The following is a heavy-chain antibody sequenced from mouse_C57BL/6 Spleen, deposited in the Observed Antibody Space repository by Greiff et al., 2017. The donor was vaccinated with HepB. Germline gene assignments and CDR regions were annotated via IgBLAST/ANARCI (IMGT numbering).Heavy chain of an antibody. V-gene: IGHV14-4*01. CDR2: IDPENGDT. J-gene: IGHJ2*01. Sequence: VQLQQSGAELVRPGASVKLSCTASGFNIKDDYMHWVKQRPEQGLEWIGWIDPENGDTEYASKFQGKATITADTSSNTDYLQLSSLTSEDTAVYYCTTAGTRDYWGQGTTLTVSS. CDR1: GFNIKDDY. CDR3: TTAGTRDY. D-gene: IGHD4-1*01.